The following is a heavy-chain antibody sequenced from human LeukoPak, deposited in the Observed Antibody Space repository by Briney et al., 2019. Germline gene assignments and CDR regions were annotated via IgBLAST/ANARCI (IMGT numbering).Heavy chain of an antibody. V-gene: IGHV4-61*01. D-gene: IGHD5-18*01. CDR1: GGSISSSSYY. CDR3: ARVGSYGFPAGAFDI. Sequence: PSETLSLTCTVSGGSISSSSYYWSWIRQPPGKGLEWIGYIYYSGSTNYNPSLKSRVTISVDTSKNQFSLKLSSVTAADTAVYYCARVGSYGFPAGAFDIWGQGTMVTVSS. CDR2: IYYSGST. J-gene: IGHJ3*02.